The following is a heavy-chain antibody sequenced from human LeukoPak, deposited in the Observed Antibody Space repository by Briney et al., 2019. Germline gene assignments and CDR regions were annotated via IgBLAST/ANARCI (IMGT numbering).Heavy chain of an antibody. CDR3: AKAPSGDSSGYYTDAFDI. CDR2: ISWNSGRI. Sequence: GGSLRLSCAASGFTFNGYAMRWVRQAPGKGLEWVSGISWNSGRIGYADSVKGRFTISRDNAKNSLYLQMNSLRAEDTAFYYCAKAPSGDSSGYYTDAFDIWGQGTMVTVSS. CDR1: GFTFNGYA. V-gene: IGHV3-9*01. J-gene: IGHJ3*02. D-gene: IGHD3-22*01.